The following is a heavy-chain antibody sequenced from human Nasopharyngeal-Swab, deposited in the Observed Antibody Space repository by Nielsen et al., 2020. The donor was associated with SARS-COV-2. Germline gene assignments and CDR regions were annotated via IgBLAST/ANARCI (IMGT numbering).Heavy chain of an antibody. CDR2: FSGDGGYT. V-gene: IGHV3-43*01. D-gene: IGHD5-12*01. CDR1: GFTFDDYT. Sequence: GESLKISCAASGFTFDDYTMHWVRQTPGKGLEWVSLFSGDGGYTTYTDSVQGRFTISRDNIKNAMFLQVKRLKKEDSALYYCAKSHDGYSGFDAPFDYWGQGTLLTVSS. CDR3: AKSHDGYSGFDAPFDY. J-gene: IGHJ4*02.